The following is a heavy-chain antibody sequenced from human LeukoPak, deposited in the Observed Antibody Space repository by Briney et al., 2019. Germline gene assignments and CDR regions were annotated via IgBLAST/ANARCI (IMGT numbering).Heavy chain of an antibody. CDR2: IYHSGST. V-gene: IGHV4-30-2*01. CDR3: ARSQEDYGSGYNWFDP. Sequence: PSETLSLTCAVSGASISSGGYSWSWIRQPPGKGLEWIGYIYHSGSTYYNPSLKSRVTISVDRSKNQFSLKLSSVTAADTAVYYCARSQEDYGSGYNWFDPWGQGTLVTVSS. J-gene: IGHJ5*02. D-gene: IGHD3-10*01. CDR1: GASISSGGYS.